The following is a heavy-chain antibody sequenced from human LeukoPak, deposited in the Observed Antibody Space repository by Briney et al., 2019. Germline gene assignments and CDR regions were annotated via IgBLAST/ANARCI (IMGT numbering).Heavy chain of an antibody. V-gene: IGHV4-39*01. CDR1: GDSISSSSYY. J-gene: IGHJ6*03. Sequence: PSETLSLTCTVSGDSISSSSYYWGWIRQPPGKGLEWIGSIYYSGSTYYNPSLKSRVTISVDTSKSQFSLKLSSVTAADTAVYYCARLTRELYDFWSGSYMDVWGKGTTVTVSS. CDR2: IYYSGST. D-gene: IGHD3-3*01. CDR3: ARLTRELYDFWSGSYMDV.